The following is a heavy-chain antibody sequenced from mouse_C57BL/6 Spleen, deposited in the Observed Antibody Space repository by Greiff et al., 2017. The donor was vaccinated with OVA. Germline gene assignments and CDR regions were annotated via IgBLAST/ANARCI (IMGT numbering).Heavy chain of an antibody. D-gene: IGHD1-1*02. CDR3: ATITTVVYWYFDV. J-gene: IGHJ1*03. V-gene: IGHV3-6*01. CDR2: ISYDGSN. Sequence: EVQLQESGPGLVKPSQSLSLTCSVTGYSITSGYYWNWIRQFPGNKLEWIGYISYDGSNNYNPSLKNRISITRDTSKNQVLRKLNSVTTEDPATYYCATITTVVYWYFDVWGTGTTVTVSS. CDR1: GYSITSGYY.